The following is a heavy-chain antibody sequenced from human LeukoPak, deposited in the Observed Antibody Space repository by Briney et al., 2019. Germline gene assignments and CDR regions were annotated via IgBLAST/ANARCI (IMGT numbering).Heavy chain of an antibody. CDR1: GFTFSTYG. J-gene: IGHJ6*03. CDR2: IWYDGSNK. CDR3: AKDRRRSGGDYYYYYMDV. V-gene: IGHV3-33*06. D-gene: IGHD2-21*01. Sequence: PGGSLRLSCVASGFTFSTYGMHWVRQAPGKGLEWVAVIWYDGSNKSYGDSVKGRFTISRDNSKNTVYLQMNSLRAEDTAVYYCAKDRRRSGGDYYYYYMDVWGKGTTVTVPS.